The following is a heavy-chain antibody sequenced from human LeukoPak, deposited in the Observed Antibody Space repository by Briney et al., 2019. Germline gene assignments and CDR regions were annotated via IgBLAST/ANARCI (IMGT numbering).Heavy chain of an antibody. Sequence: GASVKVSCKASGYAFTSYYMHWVRQAPGQGLEWMGIINPSGGSTSYAQKFQGRVTMTRDTSTSTVYMELSSLRSEDTAVYYCARDVGDGYAEDYWGQGTLVTVSS. D-gene: IGHD5-24*01. CDR2: INPSGGST. CDR1: GYAFTSYY. CDR3: ARDVGDGYAEDY. J-gene: IGHJ4*02. V-gene: IGHV1-46*01.